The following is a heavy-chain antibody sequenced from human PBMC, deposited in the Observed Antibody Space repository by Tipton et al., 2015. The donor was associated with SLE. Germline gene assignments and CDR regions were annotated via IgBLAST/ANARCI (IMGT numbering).Heavy chain of an antibody. CDR1: GGSFSGYY. Sequence: LSLTCAVYGGSFSGYYWSWIRQPPGKGLEWVSYISSSSSTIYYADSVKGRFTISRDNAKNSLYLQMNSLRAEDTAVYYCATEAYSGYDWGQGTLVTVSS. CDR2: ISSSSSTI. V-gene: IGHV3-11*04. J-gene: IGHJ4*02. D-gene: IGHD5-12*01. CDR3: ATEAYSGYD.